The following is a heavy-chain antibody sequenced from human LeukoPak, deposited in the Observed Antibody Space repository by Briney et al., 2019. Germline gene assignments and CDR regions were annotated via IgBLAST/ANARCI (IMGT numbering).Heavy chain of an antibody. D-gene: IGHD3-10*01. Sequence: GGSLTLSCAASGFTFSSYNMNWVRQAPGKGLEWVSFISSSSSHIYYADSVKGRFTISRDNAKNSLYLQMNSLRAEDTAVYYCSDVSGSYWGQGTLVTVSS. V-gene: IGHV3-21*01. CDR2: ISSSSSHI. CDR3: SDVSGSY. CDR1: GFTFSSYN. J-gene: IGHJ4*02.